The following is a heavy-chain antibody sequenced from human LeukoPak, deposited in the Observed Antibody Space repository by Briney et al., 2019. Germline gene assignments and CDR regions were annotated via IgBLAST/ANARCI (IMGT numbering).Heavy chain of an antibody. CDR2: IHPSSGST. Sequence: ASVKVSCKASGYTFTYFYMHWLRQAPGQGLEWMGVIHPSSGSTSYAQKFQGRVTMTTDTSTSTVYMELSSLRSEDTALYYCARITMTTSGWYFDLWGRGTLVTVSS. V-gene: IGHV1-46*01. CDR1: GYTFTYFY. J-gene: IGHJ2*01. D-gene: IGHD3-22*01. CDR3: ARITMTTSGWYFDL.